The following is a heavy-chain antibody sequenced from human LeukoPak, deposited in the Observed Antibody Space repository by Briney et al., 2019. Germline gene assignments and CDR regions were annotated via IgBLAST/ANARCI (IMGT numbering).Heavy chain of an antibody. J-gene: IGHJ4*02. D-gene: IGHD3-10*01. CDR2: IYTDGST. CDR1: GITVSSKY. CDR3: ASILRSSSGYYFDY. V-gene: IGHV3-66*01. Sequence: PGGSLRLSCAASGITVSSKYMSWVRQAPGKGLEWVSVIYTDGSTFYADSVRGKFTISRDNSKNTLYLQMNSLRAEDTAVYYCASILRSSSGYYFDYWGQGTLVTVSS.